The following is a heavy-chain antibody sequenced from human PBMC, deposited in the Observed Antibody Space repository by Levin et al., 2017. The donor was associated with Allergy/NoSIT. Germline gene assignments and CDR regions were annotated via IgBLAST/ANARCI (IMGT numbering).Heavy chain of an antibody. CDR2: IKQDGSEK. CDR3: ARDSTTTVTTPVDY. V-gene: IGHV3-7*03. D-gene: IGHD4-17*01. J-gene: IGHJ4*02. Sequence: GESLKISCAASGFTFSSYWMSWVRQAPGKGLEWVANIKQDGSEKYYVDSVKGRFTISRDNAKNSLYLQMNSLRAEDTAVYYCARDSTTTVTTPVDYWGQGTLVTVSS. CDR1: GFTFSSYW.